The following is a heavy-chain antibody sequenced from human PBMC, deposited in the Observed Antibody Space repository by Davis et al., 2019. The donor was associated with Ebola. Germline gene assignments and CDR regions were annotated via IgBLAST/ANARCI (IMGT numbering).Heavy chain of an antibody. J-gene: IGHJ4*02. CDR2: INPSSGGT. CDR3: ARWAQWPKYNCDY. CDR1: GYTFTGYY. V-gene: IGHV1-2*02. D-gene: IGHD6-19*01. Sequence: ASVKVSCKASGYTFTGYYMHWVRQAPGQGLEWMGWINPSSGGTKYAQKFQGRVTMTRDTSISTAYMDLSRLRSDDTAVYYCARWAQWPKYNCDYWGQGTLVTVSS.